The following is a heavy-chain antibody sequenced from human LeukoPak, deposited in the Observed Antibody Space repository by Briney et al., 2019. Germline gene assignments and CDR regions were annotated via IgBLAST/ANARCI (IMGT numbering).Heavy chain of an antibody. CDR1: GFTFSSYG. CDR3: ARPVAGFLHFDY. D-gene: IGHD6-19*01. V-gene: IGHV5-51*01. Sequence: GGSLRLSCAASGFTFSSYGMSWVRQMPGKGLEWMGIIYPGDSDTRYSPSFQGQVTISADKSISTAYLQWSSLKASDTAMYYCARPVAGFLHFDYWGQGTLVTVSS. J-gene: IGHJ4*02. CDR2: IYPGDSDT.